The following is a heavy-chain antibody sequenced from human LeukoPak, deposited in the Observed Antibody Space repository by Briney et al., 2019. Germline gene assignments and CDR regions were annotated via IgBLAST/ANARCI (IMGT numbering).Heavy chain of an antibody. CDR2: IYPNNGAT. CDR3: ARDGPAQMVDFDY. V-gene: IGHV1-2*02. D-gene: IGHD3-10*01. J-gene: IGHJ4*02. CDR1: GYTFSGTGWY. Sequence: ASVKVSCKASGYTFSGTGWYLYWLRQAPGQGLECMGWIYPNNGATAYAQKFQGRVAMTRDTSITTAYMELSRLRPDDAAVYYCARDGPAQMVDFDYWGQGTLVTVSS.